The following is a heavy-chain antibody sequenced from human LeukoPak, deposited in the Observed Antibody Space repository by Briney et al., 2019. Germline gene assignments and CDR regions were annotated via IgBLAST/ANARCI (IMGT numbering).Heavy chain of an antibody. V-gene: IGHV3-73*01. J-gene: IGHJ4*02. CDR3: TRVAARPSG. CDR2: IRSKANSYAT. D-gene: IGHD6-6*01. Sequence: GGSLRLSCAASGFTFSGSAIHWVRQASGKGLEWVGRIRSKANSYATAYAASVKGRFTVSRDDSKNTAYLQMNSLKTDDTAAYYCTRVAARPSGWGQGTLVTVSS. CDR1: GFTFSGSA.